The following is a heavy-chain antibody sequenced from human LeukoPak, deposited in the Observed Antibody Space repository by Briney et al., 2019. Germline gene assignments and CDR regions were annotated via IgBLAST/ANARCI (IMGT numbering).Heavy chain of an antibody. CDR1: GFTFYDYA. V-gene: IGHV3-43*02. CDR2: ISGDGGST. J-gene: IGHJ4*02. Sequence: GGSLRLSCAASGFTFYDYAMHWVRHAPGKGLEWVSLISGDGGSTYYADSVKGRFTISRDNSKNSLYLQMNSLRTEDIALYYCAKALSGSYYILDYWGQGTLVTVSS. CDR3: AKALSGSYYILDY. D-gene: IGHD1-26*01.